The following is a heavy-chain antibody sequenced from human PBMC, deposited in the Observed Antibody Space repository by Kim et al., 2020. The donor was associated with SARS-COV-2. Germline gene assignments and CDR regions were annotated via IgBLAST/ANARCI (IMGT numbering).Heavy chain of an antibody. D-gene: IGHD2-21*01. CDR2: TYYRSKWYN. Sequence: SQTLSLTCAISGDSVSTNSGAWNWIRQSTSRGLEWLGRTYYRSKWYNDYAVSVKSRITINPDTSKNQFSLQLNSVTPDDTAVYYCARDLRAYCGGNCLGASFDFWGQGTMVTVSS. J-gene: IGHJ3*01. V-gene: IGHV6-1*01. CDR3: ARDLRAYCGGNCLGASFDF. CDR1: GDSVSTNSGA.